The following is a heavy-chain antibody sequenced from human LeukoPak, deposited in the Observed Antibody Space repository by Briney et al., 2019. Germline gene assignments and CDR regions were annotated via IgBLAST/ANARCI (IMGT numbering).Heavy chain of an antibody. J-gene: IGHJ4*02. D-gene: IGHD3-22*01. Sequence: PSETLSLTCTVSGGSIGWDYWSWIRQSAGKGLEWIGRIYKSGSTNYNPSFRRRVPMSVDTSKNQFSLHVTSVTAADTAVYYCAREEYFQDSNGYSYYFHSWGQGSLVTVSS. CDR1: GGSIGWDY. CDR3: AREEYFQDSNGYSYYFHS. CDR2: IYKSGST. V-gene: IGHV4-4*07.